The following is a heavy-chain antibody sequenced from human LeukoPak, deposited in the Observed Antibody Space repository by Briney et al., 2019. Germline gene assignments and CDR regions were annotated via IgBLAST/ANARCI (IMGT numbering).Heavy chain of an antibody. D-gene: IGHD1-26*01. J-gene: IGHJ4*02. Sequence: ASVKVSCKASRYTFTGYYMHGERQAPGQGLEWMGWINPNSGGTNYAQKFQGRVTMTRDTSISTAYMELSRLRSDDTAVYYCARDKEPEYYFDYWGQGTLVTVSS. V-gene: IGHV1-2*02. CDR1: RYTFTGYY. CDR3: ARDKEPEYYFDY. CDR2: INPNSGGT.